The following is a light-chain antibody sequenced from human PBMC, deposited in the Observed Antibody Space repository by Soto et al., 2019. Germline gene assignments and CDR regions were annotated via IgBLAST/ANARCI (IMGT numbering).Light chain of an antibody. CDR3: QQRSNWPPLT. V-gene: IGKV3-11*01. CDR2: DAS. J-gene: IGKJ1*01. CDR1: QCVSSY. Sequence: EIVLTQSPATLSLSPGERATLSCRASQCVSSYLAWYQQKPGQAPRLLIYDASNRATGIPARCSGSGSGTDFTITISSLEPEGSAVYYCQQRSNWPPLTFGQGTKVDTK.